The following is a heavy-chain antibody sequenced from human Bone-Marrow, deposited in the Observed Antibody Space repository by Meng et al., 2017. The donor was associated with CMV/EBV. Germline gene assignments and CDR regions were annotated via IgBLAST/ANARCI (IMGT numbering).Heavy chain of an antibody. D-gene: IGHD3-16*01. Sequence: SETLSLTCSVSGDSVSSTIYYWGWLRQPPGKGLEWIGSLYYSGSTYYNPSLKSRVTISVDTSKNQFSLKLSSVTAADTAIYYCARGWGKLPQYVDWGQGTLVTVSS. J-gene: IGHJ4*02. V-gene: IGHV4-39*07. CDR2: LYYSGST. CDR3: ARGWGKLPQYVD. CDR1: GDSVSSTIYY.